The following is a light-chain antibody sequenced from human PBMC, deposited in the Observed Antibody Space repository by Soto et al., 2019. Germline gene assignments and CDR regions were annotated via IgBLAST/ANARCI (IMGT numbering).Light chain of an antibody. CDR3: SSYSGGNTLEV. CDR1: NSDIGDYNY. CDR2: EVS. V-gene: IGLV2-14*01. J-gene: IGLJ1*01. Sequence: QSALAQPASVSGSPGQSITISCTGTNSDIGDYNYVSWYQQHPGKAPKLMIYEVSNRPSGISIRFSGSKSGNTASLTISGLQTEDEADYYCSSYSGGNTLEVFGPGTKVTVL.